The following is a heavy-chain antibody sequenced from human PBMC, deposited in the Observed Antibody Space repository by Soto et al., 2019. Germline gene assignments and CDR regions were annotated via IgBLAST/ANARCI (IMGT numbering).Heavy chain of an antibody. Sequence: EVQLVESGGGLVQPGRSLRLSCAASGFTFDDYAMHWVRQAPGKGLEWVSGISWNSGTIGYADSVKGRFTISRDNAENSLFLQMNSLRAEDTALYYCAKGHVETTTRNHFDYWGQGTLVTVSS. CDR1: GFTFDDYA. V-gene: IGHV3-9*01. CDR2: ISWNSGTI. D-gene: IGHD5-18*01. CDR3: AKGHVETTTRNHFDY. J-gene: IGHJ4*02.